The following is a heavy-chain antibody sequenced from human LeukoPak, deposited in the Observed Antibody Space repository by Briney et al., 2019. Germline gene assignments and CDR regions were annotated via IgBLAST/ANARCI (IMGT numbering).Heavy chain of an antibody. CDR2: MYYSGST. V-gene: IGHV4-39*07. D-gene: IGHD1-7*01. J-gene: IGHJ3*01. CDR1: GGSITSRYDY. Sequence: SETLSLTCTVSGGSITSRYDYWGWIRQPPGTGLEWIGSMYYSGSTYYNPSLKSRVTISVDMSKNQFSLRLSSVTTADTAVYYCARVPGGGTAANWGQGTMVTVSS. CDR3: ARVPGGGTAAN.